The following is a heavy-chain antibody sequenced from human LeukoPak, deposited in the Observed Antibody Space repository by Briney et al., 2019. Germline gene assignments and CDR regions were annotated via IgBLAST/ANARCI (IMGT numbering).Heavy chain of an antibody. CDR3: ARDQDYYGSGSYGPDY. D-gene: IGHD3-10*01. Sequence: SETLSLTCTVSGGSFSTYYWSWIRQPPGKGLEWIGYIYYSGSTNYNPALKSRVTISVDTSKNQFSLKLSSVTAADTAVYYCARDQDYYGSGSYGPDYWGQGTLVTVSS. V-gene: IGHV4-59*01. J-gene: IGHJ4*02. CDR2: IYYSGST. CDR1: GGSFSTYY.